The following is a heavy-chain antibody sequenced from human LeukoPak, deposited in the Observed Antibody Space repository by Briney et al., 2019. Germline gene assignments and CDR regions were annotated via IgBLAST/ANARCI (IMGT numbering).Heavy chain of an antibody. CDR2: ISSSGSTI. J-gene: IGHJ4*02. CDR3: ARVEHDSSGYYNY. V-gene: IGHV3-11*01. D-gene: IGHD3-22*01. Sequence: GGSLKLSCSASGFTFTGYYMNWVHPAPGEGLEWVSYISSSGSTIYYADSVKGRFTISRDNAKNSLYLQMNSLRAEDTAVYYCARVEHDSSGYYNYWGQGTLVTVSS. CDR1: GFTFTGYY.